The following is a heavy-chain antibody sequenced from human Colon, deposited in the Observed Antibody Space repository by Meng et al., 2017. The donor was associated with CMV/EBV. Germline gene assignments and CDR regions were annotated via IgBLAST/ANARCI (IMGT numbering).Heavy chain of an antibody. CDR1: RYSLTPYH. V-gene: IGHV1-46*04. Sequence: ASRYSLTPYHMHWVRQAPGKGLEWMGVINPGDGSTSYAQTLQDRVTITSDTSTSTVYMQLSNLRSDDTAVYFCARDMYYYGSGSYRYWGQGTLVTVSS. CDR2: INPGDGST. J-gene: IGHJ4*02. CDR3: ARDMYYYGSGSYRY. D-gene: IGHD3-10*01.